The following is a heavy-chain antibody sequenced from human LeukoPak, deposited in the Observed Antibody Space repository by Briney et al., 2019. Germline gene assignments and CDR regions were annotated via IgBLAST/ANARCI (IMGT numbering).Heavy chain of an antibody. V-gene: IGHV4-34*01. CDR3: ARARYDILTGYPHDY. D-gene: IGHD3-9*01. J-gene: IGHJ4*02. CDR2: INHSGST. CDR1: GFTFSDYY. Sequence: KSGGSLRLSCAASGFTFSDYYMTWIRQAPGKGLEWIGEINHSGSTNYNPSLKSRVTISVDTSKNQFSLKLSSVTAADTAVYYCARARYDILTGYPHDYWGQGTLVTVSS.